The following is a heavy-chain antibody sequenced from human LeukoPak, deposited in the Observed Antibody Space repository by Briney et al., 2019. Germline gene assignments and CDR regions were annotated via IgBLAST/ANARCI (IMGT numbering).Heavy chain of an antibody. J-gene: IGHJ4*02. Sequence: GGSLRLSCAASGFTFSSYGMHWVRQAPGKGLEWVAVISYDGSNKYYADSVKGRFTISRDNSKNTLFLQMSSLRTEDTAVYHCAKGVSSWYYFDNWGQGTLVTVSS. V-gene: IGHV3-30*18. CDR1: GFTFSSYG. CDR2: ISYDGSNK. D-gene: IGHD6-13*01. CDR3: AKGVSSWYYFDN.